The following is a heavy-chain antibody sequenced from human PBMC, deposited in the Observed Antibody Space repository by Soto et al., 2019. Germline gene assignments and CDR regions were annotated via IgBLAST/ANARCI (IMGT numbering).Heavy chain of an antibody. CDR1: GFTFSSYA. V-gene: IGHV3-23*01. J-gene: IGHJ6*02. CDR3: AKDERVIVVVPAAMGGMDV. CDR2: ISGSGGST. D-gene: IGHD2-2*01. Sequence: GGSLRLSCAASGFTFSSYAMSWVRQAPGKGLEWVSAISGSGGSTYYADSVKGRFTISRDNSKNTLYLQMNSLRAEDTAVYYCAKDERVIVVVPAAMGGMDVWGQGTTVTVSS.